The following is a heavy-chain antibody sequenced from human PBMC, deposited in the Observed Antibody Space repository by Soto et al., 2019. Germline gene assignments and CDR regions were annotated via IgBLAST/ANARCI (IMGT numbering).Heavy chain of an antibody. CDR2: ISANGQGI. V-gene: IGHV3-23*01. D-gene: IGHD1-7*01. CDR3: AKDRNYPRDQFHY. CDR1: GFTFSTYA. Sequence: PVGSLRLSCAASGFTFSTYALSWVRQAPGKGLEWVSAISANGQGIYYADSVRGRFTISRDNSKNTIFLHMDSLRAEDTAVYYRAKDRNYPRDQFHYWGQGTLVTSPQ. J-gene: IGHJ4*02.